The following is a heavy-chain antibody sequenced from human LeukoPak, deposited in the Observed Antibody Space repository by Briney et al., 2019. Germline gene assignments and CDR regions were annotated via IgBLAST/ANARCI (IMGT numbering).Heavy chain of an antibody. CDR3: TRDQDRQLDLYGMDV. D-gene: IGHD6-6*01. CDR1: GFIFSSYA. V-gene: IGHV3-30-3*01. J-gene: IGHJ6*02. Sequence: GRSLRLSCAASGFIFSSYAMHWVRQAPGKGLEWVAVISYDGSNKYHADSVKGRFTISRDNSKNTLYLQMNCLRAEDTAVYYCTRDQDRQLDLYGMDVWGQGTTVTVSS. CDR2: ISYDGSNK.